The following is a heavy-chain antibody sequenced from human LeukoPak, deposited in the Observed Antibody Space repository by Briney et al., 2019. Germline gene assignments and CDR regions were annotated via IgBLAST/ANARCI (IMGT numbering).Heavy chain of an antibody. Sequence: SETLSLTCTVSGGSISSYYWSWIRQPPGKGLEWIGYIYYSGSTNYSPSLKSRVTISVDTSKNQFSLKLSSVTAADTAVYYCATAIKGYCSSTSCYHWFDPWGREPWSPSPQ. V-gene: IGHV4-59*01. D-gene: IGHD2-2*01. CDR1: GGSISSYY. CDR3: ATAIKGYCSSTSCYHWFDP. CDR2: IYYSGST. J-gene: IGHJ5*02.